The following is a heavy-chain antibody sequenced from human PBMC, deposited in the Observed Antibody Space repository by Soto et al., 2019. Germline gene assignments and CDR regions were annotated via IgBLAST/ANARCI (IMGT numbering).Heavy chain of an antibody. CDR2: VSYDGKNI. J-gene: IGHJ1*01. V-gene: IGHV3-30*03. D-gene: IGHD3-10*01. CDR3: ARDYGALPCDRIQH. CDR1: GFSLDSYA. Sequence: VESGGGVVQHGRSLTLSCAASGFSLDSYAMHWVRQAPGKGHEWMAVVSYDGKNIHYADSVKGRFTISKDDPKNTLYLRMGSLTAEDTATYYCARDYGALPCDRIQHWGRGTLVTVSS.